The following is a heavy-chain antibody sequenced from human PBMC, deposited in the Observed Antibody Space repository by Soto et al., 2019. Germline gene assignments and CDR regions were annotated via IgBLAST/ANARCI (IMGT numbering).Heavy chain of an antibody. CDR3: SREKGYIPCPKNFYY. D-gene: IGHD5-12*01. CDR1: GASISSGDYF. V-gene: IGHV4-30-4*01. CDR2: IYDSGSS. Sequence: ASETLSLTCTVSGASISSGDYFWSWIRQSPGKGLQWIGYIYDSGSSYYNPSLKSRVTMSVDTSKNQFYLKLSSGTAADTAVYYCSREKGYIPCPKNFYYWGQGTLVTVSS. J-gene: IGHJ4*02.